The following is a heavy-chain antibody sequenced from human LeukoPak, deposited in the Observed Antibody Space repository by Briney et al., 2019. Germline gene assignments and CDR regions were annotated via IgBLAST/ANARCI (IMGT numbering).Heavy chain of an antibody. D-gene: IGHD4-23*01. CDR1: GSTFTNYG. CDR3: ARGLDYGGNTLVLSASDM. Sequence: ASVKVSCKASGSTFTNYGISWVRQAPGHGLEWMGWISVYNGNTKYAQNLQGRATMTTDTSTSTAYMELRSLRSDDTAVYYCARGLDYGGNTLVLSASDMWGQGTMVTVSS. CDR2: ISVYNGNT. J-gene: IGHJ3*02. V-gene: IGHV1-18*01.